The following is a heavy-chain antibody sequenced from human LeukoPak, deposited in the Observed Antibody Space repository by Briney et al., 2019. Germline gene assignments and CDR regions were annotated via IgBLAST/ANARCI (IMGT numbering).Heavy chain of an antibody. D-gene: IGHD6-19*01. CDR3: AKGGRNQWLAFDY. V-gene: IGHV3-23*01. Sequence: GGSLRLSCAASGVTFSSYAMSWVRQAPGKGLEWVSAISGSGGSTYYADSVKGRFTISRDNSKNTLYLQMNSLRTEDTAVYYCAKGGRNQWLAFDYWGQGTLVTVSS. CDR2: ISGSGGST. J-gene: IGHJ4*02. CDR1: GVTFSSYA.